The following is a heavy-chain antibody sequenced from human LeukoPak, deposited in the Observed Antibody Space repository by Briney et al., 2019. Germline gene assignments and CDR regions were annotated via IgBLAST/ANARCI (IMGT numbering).Heavy chain of an antibody. CDR2: IIPIFGTA. J-gene: IGHJ4*02. CDR3: ARDLPHYDIFDLVN. V-gene: IGHV1-69*06. CDR1: GGTFSSYA. Sequence: ASVKVSCKASGGTFSSYAISWVRQAPGQVLEWMGGIIPIFGTANYAQKFQGRVTITADKSTSTAYMELSSLRSEDTAVYYCARDLPHYDIFDLVNWGQGTLVTVSS. D-gene: IGHD3-9*01.